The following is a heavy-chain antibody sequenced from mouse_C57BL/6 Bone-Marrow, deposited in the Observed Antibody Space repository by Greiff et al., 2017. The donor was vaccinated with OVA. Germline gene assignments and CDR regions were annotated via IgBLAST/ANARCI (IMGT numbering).Heavy chain of an antibody. J-gene: IGHJ3*01. Sequence: VQLKESGAELARPGASVKLSCKASGYTFTSYGISWVKQRTGQGLEWIGEIYPRSGNTYYNEKFKGKATLTADKSSSTAYMELRSLTSEDSAVYFCAPGYYGSSSWFAYWGQGTLVTVSA. CDR2: IYPRSGNT. CDR1: GYTFTSYG. V-gene: IGHV1-81*01. D-gene: IGHD1-1*01. CDR3: APGYYGSSSWFAY.